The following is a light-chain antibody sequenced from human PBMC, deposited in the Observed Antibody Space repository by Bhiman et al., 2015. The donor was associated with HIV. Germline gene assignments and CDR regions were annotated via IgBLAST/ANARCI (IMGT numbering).Light chain of an antibody. J-gene: IGLJ1*01. CDR1: STDIGAYDY. Sequence: QSALTQPASVSGSPGQPITISCTGSSTDIGAYDYVSWYQQYPGKAPKLIIYDVSTRPSGVSNRFSGSKSGNTASLTISGLQAEDEADYYCSSYTSSSTYVFGTGTKVTV. CDR3: SSYTSSSTYV. V-gene: IGLV2-14*03. CDR2: DVS.